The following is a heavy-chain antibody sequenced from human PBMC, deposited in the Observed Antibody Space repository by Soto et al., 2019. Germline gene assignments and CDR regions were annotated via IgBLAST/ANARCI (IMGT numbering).Heavy chain of an antibody. CDR1: GFTLSCCV. CDR2: ITYDGSEI. D-gene: IGHD6-25*01. CDR3: AMEQRICFYRVVDY. V-gene: IGHV3-30*03. J-gene: IGHJ4*02. Sequence: VKVVESGGGVVQPGRSLRRSCAASGFTLSCCVMNWGRQAPGKGLEWLGVITYDGSEIHYGDSVKGRFTISRDSAANTESLQMHSLRVEESAVYYCAMEQRICFYRVVDYCGQGTLVTVSP.